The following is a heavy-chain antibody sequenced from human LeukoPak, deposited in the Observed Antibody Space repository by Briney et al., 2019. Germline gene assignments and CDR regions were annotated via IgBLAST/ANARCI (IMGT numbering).Heavy chain of an antibody. CDR3: ARDNVAPTYGMDV. D-gene: IGHD2-8*01. CDR1: GFTVSSYY. CDR2: IYSGGST. J-gene: IGHJ6*02. Sequence: GGSLRLSCAASGFTVSSYYMIWVRQAPGKGLEWVSVIYSGGSTYYADSVKDRFTISRDNSKNTLYLQMNSLRADDTPVYYCARDNVAPTYGMDVWGQGTTVTVSS. V-gene: IGHV3-66*01.